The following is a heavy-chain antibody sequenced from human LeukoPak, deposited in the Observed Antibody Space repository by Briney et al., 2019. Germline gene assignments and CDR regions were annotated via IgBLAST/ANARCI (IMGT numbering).Heavy chain of an antibody. CDR2: IRYDEDDK. D-gene: IGHD6-19*01. V-gene: IGHV3-30*02. CDR1: GFTFNNYE. CDR3: ARLALGQWPKEREYYFDY. Sequence: GGSLRLPCAASGFTFNNYEMHWVRQAPGKGLEWVAFIRYDEDDKYYADSVKGRFTISRDNAKNSLYLQMNSLRAEDTAVYYCARLALGQWPKEREYYFDYWGQGTLVTVSS. J-gene: IGHJ4*02.